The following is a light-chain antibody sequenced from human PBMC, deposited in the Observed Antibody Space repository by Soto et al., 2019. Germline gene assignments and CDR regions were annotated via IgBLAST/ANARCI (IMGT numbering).Light chain of an antibody. V-gene: IGKV3-20*01. CDR1: QSVSSSY. Sequence: EIVLTQSPGTLSLSPCERATLSCRASQSVSSSYLAWYQQKPVQAPRLLIYGASSRATGIPDRFSGSGSGTDFTLTISRLEPEDFAVYYCQQYGSSGTFGQGTKVDIK. J-gene: IGKJ1*01. CDR2: GAS. CDR3: QQYGSSGT.